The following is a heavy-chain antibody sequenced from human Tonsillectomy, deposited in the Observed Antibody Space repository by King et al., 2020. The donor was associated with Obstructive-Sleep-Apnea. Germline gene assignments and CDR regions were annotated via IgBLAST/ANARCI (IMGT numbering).Heavy chain of an antibody. CDR3: AREGYGP. J-gene: IGHJ5*02. CDR1: GYSINSGYY. D-gene: IGHD5-12*01. Sequence: VQLQESGPGLVKPSETLSLTCTVSGYSINSGYYWGWIRQPPGKGLEWIGRVYHSGNTYYNPSLKSRVTLPVHTSQNQFSLRLFSVTAADTAVYYCAREGYGPWGQGALVTVSS. V-gene: IGHV4-38-2*02. CDR2: VYHSGNT.